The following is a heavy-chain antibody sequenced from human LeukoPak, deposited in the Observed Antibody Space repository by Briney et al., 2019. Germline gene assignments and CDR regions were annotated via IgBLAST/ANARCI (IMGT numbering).Heavy chain of an antibody. CDR3: ARDKGTVATYYYYYMDV. D-gene: IGHD6-19*01. V-gene: IGHV1-18*01. Sequence: GASVKASCKASGYTFTSYGISWVRQAPGQGLEWMGWISAHNGDTSYEEKLQGRGTMTTDTSTSTAYMELRSLRSDDTAVYYCARDKGTVATYYYYYMDVWGKGTTVTVSS. CDR2: ISAHNGDT. CDR1: GYTFTSYG. J-gene: IGHJ6*03.